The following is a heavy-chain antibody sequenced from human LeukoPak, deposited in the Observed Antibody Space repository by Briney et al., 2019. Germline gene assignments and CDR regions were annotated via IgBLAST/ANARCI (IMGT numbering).Heavy chain of an antibody. CDR3: ARDRGGASDSSGYYYWGAFDI. CDR1: GFSISDYS. V-gene: IGHV3-48*01. Sequence: GGSLRLSCAASGFSISDYSMNWIRQAPRKRLEWISFISGSGSTIYYADSVKGRFTISKDNSKNTLYLQMNSLRAEDTAVYYCARDRGGASDSSGYYYWGAFDIWGQGTMVTVSS. J-gene: IGHJ3*02. CDR2: ISGSGSTI. D-gene: IGHD3-22*01.